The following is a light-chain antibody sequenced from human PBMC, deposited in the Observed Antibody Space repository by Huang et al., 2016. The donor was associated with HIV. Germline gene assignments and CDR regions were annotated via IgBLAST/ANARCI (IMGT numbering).Light chain of an antibody. J-gene: IGKJ2*01. CDR1: QSVSIN. V-gene: IGKV3-15*01. CDR2: CAS. CDR3: HQYHTWPPYT. Sequence: EVVMTQSPATLSVSPGERATLSCRASQSVSINLAWYQQRPGQAPRLLIYCASTRATGTPARFSGSGSGTEFTLTISSLQSEDFALYFCHQYHTWPPYTFGQGTNLEIK.